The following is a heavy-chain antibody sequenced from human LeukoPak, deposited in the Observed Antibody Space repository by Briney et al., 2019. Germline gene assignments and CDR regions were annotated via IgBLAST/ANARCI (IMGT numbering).Heavy chain of an antibody. V-gene: IGHV4-59*12. J-gene: IGHJ4*02. CDR2: IYYSGST. D-gene: IGHD6-19*01. CDR3: AGSGWNGGPFDN. Sequence: SETLSLTCTVSGGSISGYYWSWIRQPPGKGLEWIGYIYYSGSTNYNPSLKSRVTISVDTSKNQFSLKLSSVTAADTAVYYCAGSGWNGGPFDNWGQGTLVTVSS. CDR1: GGSISGYY.